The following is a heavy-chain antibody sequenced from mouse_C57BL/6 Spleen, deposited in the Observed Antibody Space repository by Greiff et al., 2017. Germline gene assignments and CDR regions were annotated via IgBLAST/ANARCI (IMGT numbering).Heavy chain of an antibody. CDR3: ARDDAYYAMGY. CDR2: INYDGSST. D-gene: IGHD2-3*01. V-gene: IGHV5-16*01. Sequence: EVKLVESEGGLVQPGSSMKLSCTASGFTFSDYYMAWVRQVPEKGLEWVANINYDGSSTYYLDSLKSRFIISRDNAKNILYLQMSSLKSEDTATYYCARDDAYYAMGYWGQGTSVTVSS. J-gene: IGHJ4*01. CDR1: GFTFSDYY.